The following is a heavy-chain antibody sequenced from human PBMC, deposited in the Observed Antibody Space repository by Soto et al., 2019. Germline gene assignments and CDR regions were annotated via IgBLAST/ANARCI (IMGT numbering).Heavy chain of an antibody. CDR3: AKLSCTSSTCYFPGWFDP. V-gene: IGHV4-31*02. CDR2: VYYSGSS. Sequence: SETLSLTCTVSGDSISGGASFWSWIRQPPGKGLEWIANVYYSGSSYYNPSLKSRLTISVDTTKNQFSLQLKSMTAADTAMYYCAKLSCTSSTCYFPGWFDPWGQGTLVTVSS. J-gene: IGHJ5*02. D-gene: IGHD2-2*01. CDR1: GDSISGGASF.